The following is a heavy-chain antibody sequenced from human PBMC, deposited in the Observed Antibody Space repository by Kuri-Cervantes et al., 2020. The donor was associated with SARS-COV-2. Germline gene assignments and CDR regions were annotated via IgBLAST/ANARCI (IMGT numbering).Heavy chain of an antibody. V-gene: IGHV1-46*03. J-gene: IGHJ5*02. CDR1: GYTSTSYY. D-gene: IGHD2-15*01. CDR2: INPSGGST. CDR3: ARGANTKRLVNIVVANNWFDP. Sequence: ASVTVSCKASGYTSTSYYMHCVRQTPGPGLEWMGIINPSGGSTSYEHKFQGRFTMTRDTSTSTVYMELSSLRSEDTAVYYCARGANTKRLVNIVVANNWFDPWGQGTLVTVSS.